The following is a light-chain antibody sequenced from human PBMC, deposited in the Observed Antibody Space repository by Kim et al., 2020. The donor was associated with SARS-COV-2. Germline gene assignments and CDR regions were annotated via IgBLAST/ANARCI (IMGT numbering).Light chain of an antibody. CDR1: QSVSGSH. Sequence: SPGERATLSCRASQSVSGSHLAWYQQKPGQTPRILIYDASSRVTGISDRFSGSGPGTDFTLTISRLQPEDFAVYYCQQYAASPFTFGGGTKVDIK. J-gene: IGKJ4*01. CDR3: QQYAASPFT. V-gene: IGKV3-20*01. CDR2: DAS.